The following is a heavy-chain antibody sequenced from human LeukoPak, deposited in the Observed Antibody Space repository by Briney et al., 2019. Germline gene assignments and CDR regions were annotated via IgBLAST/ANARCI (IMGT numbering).Heavy chain of an antibody. Sequence: GGSLRLSCTASGFTFRSYWMTWVRQAPGKGLEWVAVISYDESNKHYADSVKGRFTISRDTSRNTLYLQMDSLRAEDTALYYCAKDSSTGWYYFDYWGQGTVVTVSS. CDR3: AKDSSTGWYYFDY. D-gene: IGHD2-2*01. V-gene: IGHV3-30*18. J-gene: IGHJ4*02. CDR1: GFTFRSYW. CDR2: ISYDESNK.